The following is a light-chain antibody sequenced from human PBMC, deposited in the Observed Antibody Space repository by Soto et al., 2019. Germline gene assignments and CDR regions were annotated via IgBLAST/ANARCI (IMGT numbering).Light chain of an antibody. CDR2: STS. V-gene: IGLV7-43*01. CDR3: LLYYGDARLWV. J-gene: IGLJ3*02. Sequence: QTVVTQEPSLTVSPGGTVTLTCASSTGAVTSDYYAKWLQQKPGQAPRSLMYSTSNKHSWTPARFSGSLVGGKAALTLSGVKPEDEAYYYCLLYYGDARLWVFGGGTKVNVL. CDR1: TGAVTSDYY.